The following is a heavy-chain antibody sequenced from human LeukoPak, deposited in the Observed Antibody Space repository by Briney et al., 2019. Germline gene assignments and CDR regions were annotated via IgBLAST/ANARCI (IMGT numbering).Heavy chain of an antibody. V-gene: IGHV4-39*01. CDR1: GGSISSSSYY. CDR3: ARHLGYSSSPWPDNWFDP. Sequence: PSETLSLTCTVSGGSISSSSYYWGWIRQPPGKGLEWIGSIYYSGSTYYNPSLKSRVTISVDTSKNQFSLKLSSVTAADTAVYYCARHLGYSSSPWPDNWFDPWGQGTLVTVSS. D-gene: IGHD6-13*01. CDR2: IYYSGST. J-gene: IGHJ5*02.